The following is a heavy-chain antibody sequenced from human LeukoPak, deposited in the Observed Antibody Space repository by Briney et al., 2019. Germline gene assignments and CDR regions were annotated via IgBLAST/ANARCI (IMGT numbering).Heavy chain of an antibody. Sequence: AGSLRLSCAASGFTFSSYGMHWVRQAPGKGLEWVAVIWYDGSNKYYADSVKGRFTISRDNSKNTLYLQMNSLRAEDTAVYYCAKAKCSYYYDSSGPPSPWGQGTLVTVSS. D-gene: IGHD3-22*01. V-gene: IGHV3-33*06. CDR2: IWYDGSNK. CDR3: AKAKCSYYYDSSGPPSP. J-gene: IGHJ5*02. CDR1: GFTFSSYG.